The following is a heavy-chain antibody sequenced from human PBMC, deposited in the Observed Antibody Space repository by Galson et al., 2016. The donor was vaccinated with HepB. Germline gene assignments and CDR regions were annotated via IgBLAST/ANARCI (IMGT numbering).Heavy chain of an antibody. CDR2: ISWNSGSI. V-gene: IGHV3-9*01. CDR1: GFTFDDYA. D-gene: IGHD6-6*01. CDR3: ARGNHKYSSSPLDD. J-gene: IGHJ4*02. Sequence: SLRLSCAASGFTFDDYAMYWVRQAPGKGLEWVSGISWNSGSIGYADSVKGRFSISRDNSRDTLYLEMNSLRIEDTAVYYCARGNHKYSSSPLDDWGQGSLVTVSS.